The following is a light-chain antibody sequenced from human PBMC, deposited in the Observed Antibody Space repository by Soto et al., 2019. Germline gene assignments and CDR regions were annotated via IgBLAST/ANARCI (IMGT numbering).Light chain of an antibody. CDR1: QSVGSNY. J-gene: IGKJ1*01. V-gene: IGKV3-20*01. CDR2: GAS. CDR3: QQYNTAPEK. Sequence: EIVLTQSPGTQSLSPGERATLSCMARQSVGSNYLAWYQQKPGQAPRLLIYGASSRATGTPDRFSGSGSGTYCTLTISRPEPEYSAVYHCQQYNTAPEKFGQGTKVDIK.